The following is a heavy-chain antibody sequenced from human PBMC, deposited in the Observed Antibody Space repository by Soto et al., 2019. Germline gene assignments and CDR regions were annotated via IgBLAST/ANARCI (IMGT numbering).Heavy chain of an antibody. CDR2: ISTSSSYT. V-gene: IGHV3-11*05. CDR3: ASLRLTGYFDY. Sequence: QVQLVESGGGLVKPGGSLRLSCVASGFTFSDHYMTWIRQAPGKGLEWLSYISTSSSYTNYADSVKGRFTISRDNAMNSLSLQMNTVRAEDTAVYYCASLRLTGYFDYWGQGTLVTVSS. J-gene: IGHJ4*02. CDR1: GFTFSDHY.